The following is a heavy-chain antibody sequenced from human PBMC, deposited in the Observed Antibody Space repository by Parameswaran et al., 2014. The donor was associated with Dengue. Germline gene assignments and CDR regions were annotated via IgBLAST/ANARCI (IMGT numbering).Heavy chain of an antibody. CDR3: ARSPSYVFYWHFDP. CDR2: VIPMYGTK. D-gene: IGHD3-16*01. Sequence: WVRQAPGQGLEWMGRVIPMYGTKDYAQKFQGRITITADESTHTAYMQLSSLRSDDTAIYYCARSPSYVFYWHFDPWGLAPWSPSPQ. J-gene: IGHJ2*01. V-gene: IGHV1-69*15.